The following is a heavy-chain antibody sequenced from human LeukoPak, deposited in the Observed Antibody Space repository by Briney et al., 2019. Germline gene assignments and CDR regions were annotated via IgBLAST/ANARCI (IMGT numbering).Heavy chain of an antibody. V-gene: IGHV5-51*01. CDR1: GYRFINYW. J-gene: IGHJ4*02. Sequence: GESLKISCKGSGYRFINYWIGWVRQMPGKGLEWMVIIFPDDSDTRYSPSFQGQVTISADKSISTAYLQWSSLKASDTAMYYCAIGGDSTTSCYRCFNYWGQGTLVTVSS. D-gene: IGHD2-2*01. CDR3: AIGGDSTTSCYRCFNY. CDR2: IFPDDSDT.